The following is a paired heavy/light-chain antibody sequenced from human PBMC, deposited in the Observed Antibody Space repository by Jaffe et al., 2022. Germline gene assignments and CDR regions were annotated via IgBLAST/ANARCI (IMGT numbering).Heavy chain of an antibody. J-gene: IGHJ4*02. CDR3: ARGMYSSSWRHFDC. Sequence: EVQLVESGGGLVQPGGSLRLSCAASGFTFTSYWMHWVRQAPGKGLVWVSRINTDGSSTNYADSVKGRFTLSRDNAKNTLYLQMNSLRAEDTAVYYCARGMYSSSWRHFDCWGQGTLVTVSS. CDR1: GFTFTSYW. D-gene: IGHD6-13*01. CDR2: INTDGSST. V-gene: IGHV3-74*01.
Light chain of an antibody. CDR2: DVS. J-gene: IGLJ3*02. V-gene: IGLV2-14*03. CDR1: SSDIGNYNY. CDR3: SSYTTSSTLV. Sequence: QSALTQPASVSGSPGQSITISCTGTSSDIGNYNYVSWYQQHPGKAPKLIIYDVSNRPSGVSNRFSGSKSGYTASLTISGLQAEDEADYYCSSYTTSSTLVFGGGTKLTVL.